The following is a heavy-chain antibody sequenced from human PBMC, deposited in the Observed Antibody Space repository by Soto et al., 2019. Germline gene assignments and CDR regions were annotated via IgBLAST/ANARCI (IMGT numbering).Heavy chain of an antibody. CDR1: GFTFSSYA. J-gene: IGHJ4*02. CDR3: AKHGGYSGYDSSGGLAY. Sequence: EVQLLESGGGLVQPGGSLRLSCAASGFTFSSYAMSWVRQTPRNGLEWLSSISGSGAQTYSAGSVKGRFTISRDNSKNTLSLQINSLRAEDTAMYFCAKHGGYSGYDSSGGLAYWGQGTLVSVSS. V-gene: IGHV3-23*01. CDR2: ISGSGAQT. D-gene: IGHD5-12*01.